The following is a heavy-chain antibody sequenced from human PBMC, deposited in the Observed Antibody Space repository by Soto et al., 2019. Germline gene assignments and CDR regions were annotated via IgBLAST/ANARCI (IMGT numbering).Heavy chain of an antibody. D-gene: IGHD3-22*01. J-gene: IGHJ6*02. CDR3: ARGLRWLRGPYYESSGYYYAPRFRGDYYYYYGMDV. V-gene: IGHV3-30-3*01. CDR2: ISYDGSNK. CDR1: GFTFSSYA. Sequence: QVQLVESGGGVVQPGRSLRLSCAASGFTFSSYAMHWVRQAPGKGLEWVAVISYDGSNKYYADSVKGRFTISRDNSKNTLYLQMNSLRAEDTAVYYCARGLRWLRGPYYESSGYYYAPRFRGDYYYYYGMDVWGQGTTVTVSS.